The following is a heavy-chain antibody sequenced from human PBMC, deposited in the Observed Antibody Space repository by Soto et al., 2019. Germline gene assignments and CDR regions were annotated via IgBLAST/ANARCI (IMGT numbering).Heavy chain of an antibody. V-gene: IGHV1-2*04. J-gene: IGHJ6*02. Sequence: ASVKVSCKASGYTFTGYYMHWVRQAPGQGLEWMGWINPNSGGTNYAQKFQGWVTMTRDTSISTAYMELSRLRSDDTAVYYCARGFSYYLGSGSYLPYYGMDVWGQGTTVTVSS. CDR1: GYTFTGYY. D-gene: IGHD3-10*01. CDR3: ARGFSYYLGSGSYLPYYGMDV. CDR2: INPNSGGT.